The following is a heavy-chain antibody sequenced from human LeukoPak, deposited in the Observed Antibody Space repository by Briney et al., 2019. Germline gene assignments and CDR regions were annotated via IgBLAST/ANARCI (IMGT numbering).Heavy chain of an antibody. CDR2: ISYTGTYI. V-gene: IGHV3-21*04. CDR3: VRDRGTYRPIDY. D-gene: IGHD1-26*01. Sequence: GGSLRLSCAASAFSLNAYNMNWVRQAPGKGLEWVSSISYTGTYIYYADSVKGRFTITRDNAQNSLYLQMNSLRAEDTAIYYCVRDRGTYRPIDYWGQGTLVTVSS. CDR1: AFSLNAYN. J-gene: IGHJ4*02.